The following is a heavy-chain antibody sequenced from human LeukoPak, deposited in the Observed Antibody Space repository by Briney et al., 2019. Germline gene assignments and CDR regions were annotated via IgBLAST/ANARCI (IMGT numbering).Heavy chain of an antibody. J-gene: IGHJ6*03. Sequence: ASVTVSCKASGYTFTGYYMHWVRQAPGQELEWMGWINPNSGGTNYAQKFQGRVTMTRDTSISTAYMELSRLRSDDTAVYYCARGFYYYYYYMDVWGKGTTVTVSS. CDR3: ARGFYYYYYYMDV. CDR2: INPNSGGT. CDR1: GYTFTGYY. D-gene: IGHD3-10*01. V-gene: IGHV1-2*02.